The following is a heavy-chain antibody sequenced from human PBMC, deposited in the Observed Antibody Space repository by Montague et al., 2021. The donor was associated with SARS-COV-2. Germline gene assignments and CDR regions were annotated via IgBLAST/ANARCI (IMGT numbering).Heavy chain of an antibody. J-gene: IGHJ4*02. CDR2: VYYSGTT. CDR3: ARIWYSSGYRGIYYFDY. D-gene: IGHD3-22*01. CDR1: GDSISSHY. V-gene: IGHV4-59*11. Sequence: SETLSLTCTVSGDSISSHYWSWIRQPPGKGLEGIAYVYYSGTTNYNPSLKSRVTISVDTSKNQFSLKLSSVTAADTDVYYCARIWYSSGYRGIYYFDYWGQGTLVTVSS.